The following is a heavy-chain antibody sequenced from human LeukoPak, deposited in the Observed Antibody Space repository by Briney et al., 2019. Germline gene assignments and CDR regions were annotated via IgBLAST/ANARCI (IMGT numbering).Heavy chain of an antibody. Sequence: PSETLSLTCTVSGGSISSYYWSWIRQPPGKGLEWIGYIYYSGSTNYNPSLKSRVTISVDTSKNHFSLKLSSVTAADTAVYYCARERGYCSSTSCRNWFDPWGQGTLVTVSS. V-gene: IGHV4-59*01. CDR1: GGSISSYY. CDR2: IYYSGST. D-gene: IGHD2-2*01. CDR3: ARERGYCSSTSCRNWFDP. J-gene: IGHJ5*02.